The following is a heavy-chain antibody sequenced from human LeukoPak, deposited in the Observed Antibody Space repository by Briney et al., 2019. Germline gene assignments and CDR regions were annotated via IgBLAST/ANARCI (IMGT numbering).Heavy chain of an antibody. CDR1: GFTFSSYG. D-gene: IGHD6-13*01. J-gene: IGHJ5*01. Sequence: GGSLRLSCAAAGFTFSSYGMHWVRQAPGKGLEWVAVISFDGSNKYCLDSVKGRFTISRDNSKNTLYLQMNSLRAEDTAVHYCAKDPIPGRIAAAGTGWFDYWGQGTLVTVSS. CDR2: ISFDGSNK. CDR3: AKDPIPGRIAAAGTGWFDY. V-gene: IGHV3-30*18.